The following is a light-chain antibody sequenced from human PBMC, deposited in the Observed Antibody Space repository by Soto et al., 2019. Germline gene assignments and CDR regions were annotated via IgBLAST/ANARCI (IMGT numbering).Light chain of an antibody. CDR2: GAS. J-gene: IGKJ3*01. V-gene: IGKV3-20*01. Sequence: EIVLTQSPGTLSLSPGERATLSCRASQSVSSSYLAWYQQKPGQAPRLLIYGASSRATGIPDRFSGSGSGTDFTLTISRLEPEDFAVYYCQQYGSSPGTFGPGTKSGYQT. CDR3: QQYGSSPGT. CDR1: QSVSSSY.